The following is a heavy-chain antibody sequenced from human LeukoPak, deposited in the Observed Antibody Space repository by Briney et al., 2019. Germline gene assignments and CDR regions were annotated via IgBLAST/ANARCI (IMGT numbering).Heavy chain of an antibody. CDR3: ARDRGYSYGYEVDY. J-gene: IGHJ4*02. V-gene: IGHV1-69*04. CDR2: IIPILGIA. Sequence: ASVKVSCKASGGTFSSCAISWVRQAPGQGLEWMGRIIPILGIANYAQKSQGRVTITVDKSTSTAYMELSSLRSEDTAVYYCARDRGYSYGYEVDYWGQGTLVTVSS. D-gene: IGHD5-18*01. CDR1: GGTFSSCA.